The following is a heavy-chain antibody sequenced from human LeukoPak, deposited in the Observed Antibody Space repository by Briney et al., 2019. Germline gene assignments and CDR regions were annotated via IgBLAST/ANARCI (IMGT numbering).Heavy chain of an antibody. D-gene: IGHD1-26*01. Sequence: SETLSLTCAVYGGSFSGYYWSWIRQPPGKGLEWIGEINHSGSTNYNPSLNGRVTMSLDKSSNQLSLHLTSVTAADTATYFCSRESGPFCPFGYWGQGTLVIVSS. CDR1: GGSFSGYY. V-gene: IGHV4-34*01. CDR3: SRESGPFCPFGY. J-gene: IGHJ4*02. CDR2: INHSGST.